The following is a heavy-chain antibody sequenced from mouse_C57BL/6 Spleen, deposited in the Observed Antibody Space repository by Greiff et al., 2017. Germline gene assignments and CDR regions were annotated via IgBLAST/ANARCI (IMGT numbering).Heavy chain of an antibody. CDR3: ARAGVTTVVEPWYFDV. D-gene: IGHD1-1*01. CDR2: INPSNGGT. CDR1: GYTFTSYW. Sequence: QVQLQQPGTELVKPGASVKLSCKASGYTFTSYWMHWVKQRPGQVLEWIGNINPSNGGTNYNEKFKSKATLTVDKSSSTAYMQLSSLTSEDSAVYYCARAGVTTVVEPWYFDVWGTGTTVTVSS. J-gene: IGHJ1*03. V-gene: IGHV1-53*01.